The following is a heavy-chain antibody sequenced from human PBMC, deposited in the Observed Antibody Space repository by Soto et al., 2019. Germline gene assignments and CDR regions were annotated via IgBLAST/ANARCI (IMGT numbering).Heavy chain of an antibody. J-gene: IGHJ4*02. D-gene: IGHD2-2*01. CDR3: AKRGYCSSTSCKHYFDG. Sequence: GSLRLSCAASGFTFASYAMSWVRQAPGKGLEWVSAISGSGGSTDYVDSVQGRFTISRDNSKNTLYMQMNSLRAEDTAVYYCAKRGYCSSTSCKHYFDGWGQGTPVTVAS. V-gene: IGHV3-23*01. CDR2: ISGSGGST. CDR1: GFTFASYA.